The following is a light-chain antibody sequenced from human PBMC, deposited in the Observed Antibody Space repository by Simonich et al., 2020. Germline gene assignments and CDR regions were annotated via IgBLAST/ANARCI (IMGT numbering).Light chain of an antibody. CDR2: DAS. CDR3: QQYDNLPPYT. CDR1: QEISNY. J-gene: IGKJ2*01. V-gene: IGKV1-33*01. Sequence: DIQMTQSPSSLSASVGDRVTITCQASQEISNYLNWYQQKPGKAPKLLIYDASNLETGDPTRFSGSGSGTDFTFTISSLQPEDIATYYCQQYDNLPPYTFGQGTKLEIK.